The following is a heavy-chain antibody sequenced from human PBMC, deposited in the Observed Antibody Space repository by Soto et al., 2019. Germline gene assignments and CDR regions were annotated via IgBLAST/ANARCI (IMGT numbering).Heavy chain of an antibody. CDR1: GYTFTSYG. Sequence: ASVKVSCKASGYTFTSYGISWVRQAPGQGLEWMGWISANNGNTNYAQKLQGRVTMTTDTSTSTAYMELRSLRSDDTAVYYCARHLSRWYDYYYGMDVWGQGTTVTVSS. CDR2: ISANNGNT. V-gene: IGHV1-18*01. CDR3: ARHLSRWYDYYYGMDV. J-gene: IGHJ6*02. D-gene: IGHD6-13*01.